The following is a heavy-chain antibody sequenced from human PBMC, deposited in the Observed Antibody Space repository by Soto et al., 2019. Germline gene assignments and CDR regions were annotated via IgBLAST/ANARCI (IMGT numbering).Heavy chain of an antibody. J-gene: IGHJ6*02. CDR3: AKGQIVATGRGYYGMDV. V-gene: IGHV3-30*18. D-gene: IGHD5-12*01. Sequence: QVQLVESGGGVVQPGRSVRLSCAASGFTFSRYGMHWVRQAPGKGLEWVTVISYDGSDKYYADSVKGRFTISRDNSKNTLYLQMSSLRVEDTAIYYCAKGQIVATGRGYYGMDVWGQGTTVTVSS. CDR2: ISYDGSDK. CDR1: GFTFSRYG.